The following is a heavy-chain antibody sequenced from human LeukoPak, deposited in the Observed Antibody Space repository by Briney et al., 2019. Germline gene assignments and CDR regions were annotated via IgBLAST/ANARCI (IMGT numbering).Heavy chain of an antibody. Sequence: SVKVSCKASGGTFSSYAISWVRQAPGQGREWMGGIIPIFGTANYAQKFQGRVTITADKSTSTAYMELSSLRSEDTAVYYCAIRPTTVTTFYFDYWGQGTLVTVSS. V-gene: IGHV1-69*06. CDR1: GGTFSSYA. D-gene: IGHD4-17*01. CDR2: IIPIFGTA. J-gene: IGHJ4*02. CDR3: AIRPTTVTTFYFDY.